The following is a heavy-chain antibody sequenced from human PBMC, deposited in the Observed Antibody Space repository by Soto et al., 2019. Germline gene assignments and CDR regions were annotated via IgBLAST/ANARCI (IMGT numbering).Heavy chain of an antibody. CDR1: GFTFNDYY. J-gene: IGHJ4*02. V-gene: IGHV3-11*01. Sequence: QVQLVESGGGLVKPGGSLRLSCAASGFTFNDYYMTWIRQAPGKGLEWISYISSSGSTIYYADSVKGRFTISRDNAKKSLFLRMNCLRAEDTAVYFCARAETFRYFDLQHYFHYWGQGTLVTVSS. CDR3: ARAETFRYFDLQHYFHY. D-gene: IGHD3-9*01. CDR2: ISSSGSTI.